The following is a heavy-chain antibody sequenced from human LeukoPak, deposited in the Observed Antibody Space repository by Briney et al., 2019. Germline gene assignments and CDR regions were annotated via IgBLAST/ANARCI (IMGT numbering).Heavy chain of an antibody. Sequence: GGSLRLSCAASGFTFSSYAMHWVRQAPGKGLEWVAVISYDGSNKYYADSVKGRFTISRDNSKNTLYLQMNSLRAEDTAVYYCAARHYYGSATVHFDYWGQGTLVTVSS. D-gene: IGHD3-10*01. CDR1: GFTFSSYA. V-gene: IGHV3-30*04. CDR3: AARHYYGSATVHFDY. CDR2: ISYDGSNK. J-gene: IGHJ4*02.